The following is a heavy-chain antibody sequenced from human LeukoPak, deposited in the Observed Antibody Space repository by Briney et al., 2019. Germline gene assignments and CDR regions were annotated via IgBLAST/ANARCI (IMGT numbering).Heavy chain of an antibody. V-gene: IGHV3-21*01. CDR1: GFTFSRYS. Sequence: PGGSLRLSCAASGFTFSRYSMKWVRQAPGKGLEWVSFIGSSSSYIYYADSVKGRFTISRDNAKNSLYLQMNSLRAEDTAVYYCARDVGSGTYSASDYSGQGTRVTVSS. CDR3: ARDVGSGTYSASDY. CDR2: IGSSSSYI. D-gene: IGHD3-10*01. J-gene: IGHJ4*02.